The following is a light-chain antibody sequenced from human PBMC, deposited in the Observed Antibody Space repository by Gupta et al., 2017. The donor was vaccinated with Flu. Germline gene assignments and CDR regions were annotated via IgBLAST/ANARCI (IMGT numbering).Light chain of an antibody. CDR2: EVR. J-gene: IGLJ3*02. CDR3: SSKRGSSTWV. CDR1: NNDIGHYNF. Sequence: SALTQTASMSGSPGQSITISCTGTNNDIGHYNFVSWYQQHPGKAPKLLIHEVRNRPSGVSDRFSGSKSGDTASLTISGLQAEDEADYFCSSKRGSSTWVFGGGTRLTVL. V-gene: IGLV2-14*01.